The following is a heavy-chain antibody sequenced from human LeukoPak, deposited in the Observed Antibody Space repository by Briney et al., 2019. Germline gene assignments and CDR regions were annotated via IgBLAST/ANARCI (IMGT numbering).Heavy chain of an antibody. V-gene: IGHV3-23*01. CDR3: ARDSELPYFDY. D-gene: IGHD1-26*01. CDR1: GFTFSSYA. Sequence: GGSLRLSCAASGFTFSSYAMSWVRQAPGEGLEWVSAISGSGGSTYYADSVKGRFTISRDNAKNSLYLQMNSLTDEDTAVYYCARDSELPYFDYWGQGTLVTVSS. J-gene: IGHJ4*02. CDR2: ISGSGGST.